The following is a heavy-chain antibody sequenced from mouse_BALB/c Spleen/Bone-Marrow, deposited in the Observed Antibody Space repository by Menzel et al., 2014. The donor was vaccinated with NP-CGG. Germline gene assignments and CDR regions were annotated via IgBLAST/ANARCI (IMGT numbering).Heavy chain of an antibody. Sequence: VQVVESGPGLVAPSQSLSITCTVSGFPLTDYGVHWVRQPPGKGLEWLGIIGIGGSTNYNSALMSRLSIDKDNSKSQVFLKMNSLQTDDTAMYYCARASYYYGSGYDYWGQGTTLTVSS. V-gene: IGHV2-9*02. CDR2: IGIGGST. J-gene: IGHJ2*01. D-gene: IGHD1-1*01. CDR1: GFPLTDYG. CDR3: ARASYYYGSGYDY.